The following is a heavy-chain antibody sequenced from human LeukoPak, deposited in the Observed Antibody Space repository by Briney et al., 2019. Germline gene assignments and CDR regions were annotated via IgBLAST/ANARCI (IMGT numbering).Heavy chain of an antibody. J-gene: IGHJ4*02. CDR2: IYPGDSDT. CDR3: ARRVGSSSWFFDY. V-gene: IGHV5-51*01. Sequence: GESLKISCKGSGYSFTSYWIAWVRQMPGKGLEWMGIIYPGDSDTRYSPSFQGQVTISADKSISTAYLQWSSLKATDTAMYYCARRVGSSSWFFDYWGQGTLVTVSS. D-gene: IGHD6-13*01. CDR1: GYSFTSYW.